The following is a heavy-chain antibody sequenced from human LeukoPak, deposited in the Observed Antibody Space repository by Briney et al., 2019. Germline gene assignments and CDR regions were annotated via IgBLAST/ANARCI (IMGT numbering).Heavy chain of an antibody. J-gene: IGHJ4*02. D-gene: IGHD5-18*01. CDR2: MSSDGSNK. CDR3: AKGRGGDYSYGSYYFEY. V-gene: IGHV3-30*18. CDR1: GLTFSSYG. Sequence: PGGSLRLSCAASGLTFSSYGMHWVRQAPGKGPEWVAVMSSDGSNKYYADSVKGRFTISRDNSKNTLYLQMNSLRAEDTAVYYCAKGRGGDYSYGSYYFEYWGQGTLVTVSS.